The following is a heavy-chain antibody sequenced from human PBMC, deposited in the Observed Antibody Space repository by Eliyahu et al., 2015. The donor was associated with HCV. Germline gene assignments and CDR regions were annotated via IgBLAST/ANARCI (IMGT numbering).Heavy chain of an antibody. CDR1: GYTFTSYY. D-gene: IGHD3-22*01. CDR3: ARDRRGYYYDSSLDY. Sequence: QVQLVQSGAEVKKPGASVKVSCKASGYTFTSYYMHWVRQAPGQGLEWMGIINPSGGSTSYAQKFQGRVTMTRDTSTSTVYMELSSLRSEDTAVYYCARDRRGYYYDSSLDYWGQGTLVTVSS. V-gene: IGHV1-46*01. CDR2: INPSGGST. J-gene: IGHJ4*02.